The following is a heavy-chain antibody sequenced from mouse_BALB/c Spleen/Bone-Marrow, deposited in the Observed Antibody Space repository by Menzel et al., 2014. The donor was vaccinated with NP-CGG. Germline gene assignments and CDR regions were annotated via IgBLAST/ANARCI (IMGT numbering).Heavy chain of an antibody. V-gene: IGHV1-80*01. CDR3: ARETYGNAWFAY. CDR1: GYAFSSYW. Sequence: VKLMESGAELVRPGSSVKISCKASGYAFSSYWMNWVKQRPGQGLEWIGQIYPGDGDTYYNGKFEGKATLTADNSSSTAYMQLSSLTSEDSAVYFCARETYGNAWFAYWDQGTLATVSA. D-gene: IGHD2-1*01. J-gene: IGHJ3*01. CDR2: IYPGDGDT.